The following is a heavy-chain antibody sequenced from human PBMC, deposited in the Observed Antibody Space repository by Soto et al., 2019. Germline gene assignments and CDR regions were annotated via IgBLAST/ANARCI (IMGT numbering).Heavy chain of an antibody. Sequence: PSPTLSLTCAISGARVSSNSAAWNWIRQSPSRGLEWLGRTYYRSKWYNDYAVSVKSRITINPDTSKNQSSLQLNSVTPEDTAVYYCAKLQQLTYNYYGMDVWGQGTTGTVS. CDR3: AKLQQLTYNYYGMDV. D-gene: IGHD6-13*01. J-gene: IGHJ6*02. V-gene: IGHV6-1*01. CDR2: TYYRSKWYN. CDR1: GARVSSNSAA.